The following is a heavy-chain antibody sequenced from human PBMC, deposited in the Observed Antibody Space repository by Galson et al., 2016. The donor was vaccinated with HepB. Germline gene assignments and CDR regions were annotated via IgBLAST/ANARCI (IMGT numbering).Heavy chain of an antibody. CDR2: INAGNGKT. CDR1: GYSFTTYA. D-gene: IGHD1-26*01. J-gene: IGHJ4*02. Sequence: SVKVSCKASGYSFTTYAVHWVRQAPGHSLEWMGWINAGNGKTRYSQNFQGRVSITRDISARAAYMELSSLRSEDKAIYYCARVRGGSYFKGFFDYWGQGT. CDR3: ARVRGGSYFKGFFDY. V-gene: IGHV1-3*01.